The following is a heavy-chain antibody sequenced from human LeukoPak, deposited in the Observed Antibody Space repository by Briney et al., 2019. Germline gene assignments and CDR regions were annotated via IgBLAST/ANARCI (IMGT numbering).Heavy chain of an antibody. J-gene: IGHJ3*02. CDR3: ARWGSGWSTDAFDI. V-gene: IGHV3-21*01. D-gene: IGHD6-19*01. Sequence: TGGSLRLSCAASGFTFSSYSMNWVRQAPGKGLEWVSSISSSSSYIYYADSVKGRFTISRDNAKNSLYLQMNSLRAEDTAVYYCARWGSGWSTDAFDIWGQGTMVTVSS. CDR1: GFTFSSYS. CDR2: ISSSSSYI.